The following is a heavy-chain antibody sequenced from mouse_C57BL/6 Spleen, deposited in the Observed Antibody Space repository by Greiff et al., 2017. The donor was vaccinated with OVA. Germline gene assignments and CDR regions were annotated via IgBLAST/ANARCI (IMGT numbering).Heavy chain of an antibody. CDR3: ARRGIYYGSSGYFDV. D-gene: IGHD1-1*01. V-gene: IGHV5-9*01. CDR2: ISGGGGNT. Sequence: EVHLVESGGGLVKPGGSLKLSCAASGFTFSSYTMSWVRQTPEKRLAWVATISGGGGNTYYPDSVKGRFTFSRDNAKNTLYLQRSSLRSEDTALYYCARRGIYYGSSGYFDVWGTGTTVTVSS. J-gene: IGHJ1*03. CDR1: GFTFSSYT.